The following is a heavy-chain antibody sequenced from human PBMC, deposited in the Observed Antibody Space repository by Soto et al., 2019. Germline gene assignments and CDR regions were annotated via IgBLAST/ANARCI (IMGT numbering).Heavy chain of an antibody. D-gene: IGHD6-19*01. V-gene: IGHV3-64*01. Sequence: EVQLVESGGGLVQPGGSLRLSCAASGFTFSGYSMFWVRQAPGKGLEYVSAINTNGVNTFYAKSVKGRFTISRDNSKTTVYLQIGRLRAEDMAVYYCARGRVEDSSGWATYFDYWGQGTLVTVSS. CDR3: ARGRVEDSSGWATYFDY. CDR2: INTNGVNT. J-gene: IGHJ4*02. CDR1: GFTFSGYS.